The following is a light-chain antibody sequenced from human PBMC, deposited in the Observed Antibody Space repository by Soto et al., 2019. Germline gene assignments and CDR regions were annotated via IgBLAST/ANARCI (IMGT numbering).Light chain of an antibody. CDR3: QQSYSTPQIT. CDR2: AAS. V-gene: IGKV1-39*01. CDR1: QDIGTF. Sequence: DFQMTQSPSSLSASVGDTVTITCRASQDIGTFLNWYQQKPGKAPKLLIYAASDLLSGVSSRFSGSGSGTDFTLTISSLQPEDFATSYCQQSYSTPQITLGPGTKVDMK. J-gene: IGKJ3*01.